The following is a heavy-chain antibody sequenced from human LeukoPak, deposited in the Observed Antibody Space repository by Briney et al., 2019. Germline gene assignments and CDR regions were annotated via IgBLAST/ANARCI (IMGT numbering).Heavy chain of an antibody. Sequence: GASVKVSCKASGYTFTSYGISWVRQAPGQGLEWMGWISAYNGNTNYAQKLQGRVTMTTDTSTSTAYMELRSLRSDDTAVYYCARFSDSTFHYGMGVWGQGTTVTVSS. CDR3: ARFSDSTFHYGMGV. D-gene: IGHD5/OR15-5a*01. CDR2: ISAYNGNT. V-gene: IGHV1-18*01. CDR1: GYTFTSYG. J-gene: IGHJ6*02.